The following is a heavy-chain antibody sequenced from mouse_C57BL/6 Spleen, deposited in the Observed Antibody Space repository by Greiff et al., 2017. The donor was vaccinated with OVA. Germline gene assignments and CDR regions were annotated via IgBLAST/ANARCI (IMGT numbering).Heavy chain of an antibody. J-gene: IGHJ4*01. CDR3: ARGGYYGSSPYAMDY. D-gene: IGHD1-1*01. Sequence: HLVESGGDLVQPGGSLKLSCAASGFTFSSYGMSWVRQTPDKRLEWVATISSGGSYTYYPDSVKGRFTISRDNAKNTLYLQMSSLKSEDTAMYYCARGGYYGSSPYAMDYWGQGTSVTVSS. V-gene: IGHV5-6*01. CDR2: ISSGGSYT. CDR1: GFTFSSYG.